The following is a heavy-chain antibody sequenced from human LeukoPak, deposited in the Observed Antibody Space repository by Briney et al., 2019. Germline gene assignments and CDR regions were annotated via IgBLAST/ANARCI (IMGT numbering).Heavy chain of an antibody. D-gene: IGHD6-19*01. Sequence: GGSLRLSCAASGFTLSSYWMHWVRQAPGKGLVWVSRINSDGSSTSYADSVKGRFTISRDNAKNTLFLQMNSLRAEDTAVYYCTRGSSVWSDYRGQGTLVTVSS. CDR3: TRGSSVWSDY. CDR2: INSDGSST. V-gene: IGHV3-74*01. CDR1: GFTLSSYW. J-gene: IGHJ4*02.